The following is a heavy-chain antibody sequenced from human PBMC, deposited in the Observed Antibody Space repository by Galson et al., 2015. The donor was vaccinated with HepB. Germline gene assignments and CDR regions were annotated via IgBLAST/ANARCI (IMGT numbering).Heavy chain of an antibody. CDR3: ARAVHIAAGAFDI. CDR2: ISSSSSYI. Sequence: SLRLSCAASGFTFSSYSMNWVRQAPGKGLEWVSSISSSSSYIYYADSVKGRFTISRDNAKNSLYLQMNSLRAEDTAVYYCARAVHIAAGAFDIWGQGTMVTVSS. CDR1: GFTFSSYS. D-gene: IGHD6-13*01. V-gene: IGHV3-21*01. J-gene: IGHJ3*02.